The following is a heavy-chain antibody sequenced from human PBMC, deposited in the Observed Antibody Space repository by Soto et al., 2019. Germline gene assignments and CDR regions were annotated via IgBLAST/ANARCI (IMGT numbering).Heavy chain of an antibody. Sequence: SETLSLTCNASGGSITSSGSAWGWIRQSPGKGLEWIGTIDYSGNIYYIPSLKSRITISVDTSKNQFSLKLSSVTAADTAVYYCARLWAAAGTFAPWGQGTLVTVSS. J-gene: IGHJ5*02. D-gene: IGHD6-13*01. CDR2: IDYSGNI. CDR3: ARLWAAAGTFAP. CDR1: GGSITSSGSA. V-gene: IGHV4-39*01.